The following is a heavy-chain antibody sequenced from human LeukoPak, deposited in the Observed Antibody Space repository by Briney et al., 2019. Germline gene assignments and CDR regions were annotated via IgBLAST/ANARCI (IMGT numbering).Heavy chain of an antibody. CDR2: ISWDGGST. CDR3: AKDMAAYYYASGNIDY. V-gene: IGHV3-43D*03. J-gene: IGHJ4*02. Sequence: GGSLRLSCAASGFTFDDYAMHWVRQAPGKGLEWVSLISWDGGSTYYADSVKGRFTISRDNSKNSLYLQMNSLRAEDTALYYCAKDMAAYYYASGNIDYWGQGTLVTVSS. CDR1: GFTFDDYA. D-gene: IGHD3-10*01.